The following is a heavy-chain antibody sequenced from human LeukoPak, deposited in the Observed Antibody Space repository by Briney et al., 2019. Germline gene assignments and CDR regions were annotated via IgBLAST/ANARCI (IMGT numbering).Heavy chain of an antibody. Sequence: GGSLRLSCAASGFTFSSYEMNWVRQAPGKGLEWVSYISSSGSTIYYADSVKGRFTISRDNAKNSLYLQINSLRAEDTAVYYCARIPRIATPGAYFWGQGTLVTVSS. D-gene: IGHD6-13*01. V-gene: IGHV3-48*03. CDR1: GFTFSSYE. CDR2: ISSSGSTI. J-gene: IGHJ4*02. CDR3: ARIPRIATPGAYF.